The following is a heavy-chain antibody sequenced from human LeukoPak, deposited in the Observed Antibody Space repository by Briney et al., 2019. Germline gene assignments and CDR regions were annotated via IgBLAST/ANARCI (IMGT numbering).Heavy chain of an antibody. J-gene: IGHJ4*02. CDR1: GGSFSGYY. CDR2: INHSGST. D-gene: IGHD3-22*01. V-gene: IGHV4-34*01. CDR3: VTYYFDSSGPKKNY. Sequence: SEALSLTCAVYGGSFSGYYWSWIRQPPGKGLEWIGEINHSGSTNYNPSLKSRVTISVDTSKKQFSLKLSSVTAADTAVYYCVTYYFDSSGPKKNYWGQGTLVTVSP.